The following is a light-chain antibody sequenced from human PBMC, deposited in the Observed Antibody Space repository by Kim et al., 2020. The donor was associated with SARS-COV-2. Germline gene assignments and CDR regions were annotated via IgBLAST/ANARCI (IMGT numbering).Light chain of an antibody. J-gene: IGLJ1*01. CDR2: DVF. Sequence: SPDPSVTISGTGTNSVIGTYNYVSWYQQHPGKAPKLMIYDVFKRPSGVPDRFSGSKSGNTASLLISGLEAEDEADYYCCSYGDTYVFGTGTKVTVL. V-gene: IGLV2-11*03. CDR1: NSVIGTYNY. CDR3: CSYGDTYV.